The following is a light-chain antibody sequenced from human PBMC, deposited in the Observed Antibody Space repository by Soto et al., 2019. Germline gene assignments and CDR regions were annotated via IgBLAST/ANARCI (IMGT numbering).Light chain of an antibody. V-gene: IGKV3-20*01. Sequence: IVLTQYPGTQSLSPGERATLSCRASQSVSSSYLAWYQQKPGQAPRLLIYGASSRATGIPDRFSGSGSGTDFTLTISRLEPEDFAVYYCQQYGSNWPPRWTFGQGTKVDIK. CDR2: GAS. CDR3: QQYGSNWPPRWT. CDR1: QSVSSSY. J-gene: IGKJ1*01.